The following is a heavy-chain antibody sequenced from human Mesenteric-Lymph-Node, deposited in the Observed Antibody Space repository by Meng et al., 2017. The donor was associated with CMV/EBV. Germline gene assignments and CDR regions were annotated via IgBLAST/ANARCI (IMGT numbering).Heavy chain of an antibody. D-gene: IGHD6-6*01. CDR2: INPSGGST. CDR3: ARDHNRYSSSPDY. Sequence: ASVKVSCKASGYTFTIYAISWVRQAPGQGLEWMGIINPSGGSTSYAQKFQGRVTMTRDTSTSTVYMELSSLRSEDTAVYYCARDHNRYSSSPDYWGQGTLVTVSS. J-gene: IGHJ4*02. V-gene: IGHV1-46*01. CDR1: GYTFTIYA.